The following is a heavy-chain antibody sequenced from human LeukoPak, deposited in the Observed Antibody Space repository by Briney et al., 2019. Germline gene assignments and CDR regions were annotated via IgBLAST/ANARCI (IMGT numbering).Heavy chain of an antibody. J-gene: IGHJ4*02. CDR3: VRALGYCSSGSCYYYDY. D-gene: IGHD2-15*01. CDR2: IYPGDSET. Sequence: GGSLRLSCKGSGYSFTSYWIGWVRQMPGKGLEWMGIIYPGDSETRYSPSFQGQVTISADKSISTAYLQWSSLKASDTAMYYCVRALGYCSSGSCYYYDYWGQGTLVTVSS. CDR1: GYSFTSYW. V-gene: IGHV5-51*01.